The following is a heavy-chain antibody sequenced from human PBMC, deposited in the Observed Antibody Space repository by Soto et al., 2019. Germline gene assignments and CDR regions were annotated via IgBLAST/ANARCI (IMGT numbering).Heavy chain of an antibody. J-gene: IGHJ6*02. D-gene: IGHD2-2*01. Sequence: QVQLMQSGAEVKKPGSSAKVSCKASGGTFSSYAISWVRQAPGQGLEWMGGIIPIFGTANYAQKFQGRVTITADESTSTAYMELSSLRSEDTAVYYCARSIVVVPAAMPLYYYYYGMDVWGQGTTVTVSS. CDR3: ARSIVVVPAAMPLYYYYYGMDV. CDR1: GGTFSSYA. CDR2: IIPIFGTA. V-gene: IGHV1-69*01.